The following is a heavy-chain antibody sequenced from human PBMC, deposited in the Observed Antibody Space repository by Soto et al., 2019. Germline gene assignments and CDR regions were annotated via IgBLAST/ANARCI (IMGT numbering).Heavy chain of an antibody. CDR3: SRSPEVGVRGAY. D-gene: IGHD3-16*01. V-gene: IGHV3-21*01. CDR1: GFAFNNYN. CDR2: TTVGSSHI. J-gene: IGHJ4*02. Sequence: VGSLRLSCTVSGFAFNNYNINWVRQAPGKGLEWVSSTTVGSSHIYQPNSMKGRFTISRDDAKNSVYLQIDSLRDEDTALYYCSRSPEVGVRGAYWGQGTLVTVSS.